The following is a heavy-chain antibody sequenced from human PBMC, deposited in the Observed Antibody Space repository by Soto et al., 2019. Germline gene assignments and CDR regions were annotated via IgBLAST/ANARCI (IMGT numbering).Heavy chain of an antibody. J-gene: IGHJ4*02. CDR1: GGSSNRYG. CDR2: ISAYNSNT. CDR3: VWGYYDTSGYFDY. D-gene: IGHD3-22*01. Sequence: GGSSNRYGISWVRQAPEQGLEWMGWISAYNSNTNYAQKLQGRVSMTTDTSTSTAYMELSSLRSDDTAVYYCVWGYYDTSGYFDYWGQGTLITVSS. V-gene: IGHV1-18*01.